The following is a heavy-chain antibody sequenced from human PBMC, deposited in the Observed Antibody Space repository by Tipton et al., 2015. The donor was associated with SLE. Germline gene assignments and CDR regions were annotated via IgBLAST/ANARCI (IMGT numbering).Heavy chain of an antibody. Sequence: SLRLSCAASGFTFSTYWMTWVRQAPGKRLEWVANIKPDGIEKHYVDSVRGRLTISRDNAKNALYLQMNSLRVEDTAVYYCARSEQNGWCWIDWGQGTLVTVSS. D-gene: IGHD6-19*01. V-gene: IGHV3-7*05. CDR2: IKPDGIEK. CDR3: ARSEQNGWCWID. CDR1: GFTFSTYW. J-gene: IGHJ4*02.